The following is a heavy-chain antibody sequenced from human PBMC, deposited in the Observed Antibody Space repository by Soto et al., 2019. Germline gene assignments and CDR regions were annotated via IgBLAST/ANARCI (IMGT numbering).Heavy chain of an antibody. J-gene: IGHJ3*02. Sequence: QVQLVESGGGVVQPGRSLRLSCAASGFTFSSYGMHWVRQAPGKGLEWVAVISYDGSNKYYADSVKGRFTISRDNSKNTLYLQMNSLRAEDTAVYYCKIAVAGTSNAFDIWGQGTMVTVSS. D-gene: IGHD6-19*01. CDR3: KIAVAGTSNAFDI. CDR1: GFTFSSYG. V-gene: IGHV3-30*03. CDR2: ISYDGSNK.